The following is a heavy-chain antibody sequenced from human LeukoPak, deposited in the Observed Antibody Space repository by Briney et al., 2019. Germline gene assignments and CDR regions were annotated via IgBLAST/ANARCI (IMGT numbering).Heavy chain of an antibody. D-gene: IGHD2-2*01. J-gene: IGHJ5*02. Sequence: SETLSLTCTVSGGSISSSSYYWGWIRQPPGKGLEWIGSIYYSGSTYYNPSLKSRVTISVDTSKNQFPLKLSSVTAADTAVYYCASHRRYCSSTSCYEGFDPWGQGTLVTVSS. CDR1: GGSISSSSYY. CDR2: IYYSGST. CDR3: ASHRRYCSSTSCYEGFDP. V-gene: IGHV4-39*01.